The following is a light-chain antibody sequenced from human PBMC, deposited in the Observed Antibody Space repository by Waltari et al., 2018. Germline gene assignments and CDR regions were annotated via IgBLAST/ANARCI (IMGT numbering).Light chain of an antibody. CDR1: SGHTSNI. Sequence: QLVLTQSPSASASLGASVKLTCTLDSGHTSNIIAWLQQHPQKGPRFLMKINSDGSHSKGDGFPDRFSGSSSGAERYLTISSLQSEEEADYYCQTGGHGTWVFGGGTKLTVL. CDR3: QTGGHGTWV. V-gene: IGLV4-69*01. J-gene: IGLJ3*02. CDR2: INSDGSH.